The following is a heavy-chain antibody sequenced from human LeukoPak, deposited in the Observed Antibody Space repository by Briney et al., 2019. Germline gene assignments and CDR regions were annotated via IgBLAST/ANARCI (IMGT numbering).Heavy chain of an antibody. V-gene: IGHV1-18*01. D-gene: IGHD6-13*01. CDR1: GYTFNSYL. Sequence: ASVKVSCKASGYTFNSYLISWVRQVPGQGLEWMGWISGHNGNTDYAQKFKDRVTLTTDTSTNTAYMELRSLTSDDTAVYYCARIWAEFKLVSDFWGQGTLITVST. CDR2: ISGHNGNT. CDR3: ARIWAEFKLVSDF. J-gene: IGHJ4*02.